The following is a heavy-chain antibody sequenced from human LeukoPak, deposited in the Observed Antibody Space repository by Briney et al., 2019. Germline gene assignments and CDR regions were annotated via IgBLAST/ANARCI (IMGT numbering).Heavy chain of an antibody. J-gene: IGHJ4*02. Sequence: PSETLSLTCTVSGGSISSYYWSWIRQPPGKGLEWIGYIYCSGSTNYNPSLKSRVTISVDTSKNQFSLKLSSVTAADTAVYYCASSATARPGGAFDYWGQGTLVTVSS. CDR2: IYCSGST. CDR3: ASSATARPGGAFDY. V-gene: IGHV4-59*08. D-gene: IGHD6-6*01. CDR1: GGSISSYY.